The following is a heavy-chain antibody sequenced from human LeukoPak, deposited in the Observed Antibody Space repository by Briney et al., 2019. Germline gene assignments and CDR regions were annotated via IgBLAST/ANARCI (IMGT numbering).Heavy chain of an antibody. D-gene: IGHD6-13*01. V-gene: IGHV1-2*02. J-gene: IGHJ4*02. Sequence: ASVKVSCKASGYTFTGYYMHWVRQAPGQGLEWMGWINPKSGGTNYAQKFQGRVTMTRDTSISTAYMELSRLRSDDTAVYYCARVVTGIAAADYWGQGTLVTVSS. CDR1: GYTFTGYY. CDR3: ARVVTGIAAADY. CDR2: INPKSGGT.